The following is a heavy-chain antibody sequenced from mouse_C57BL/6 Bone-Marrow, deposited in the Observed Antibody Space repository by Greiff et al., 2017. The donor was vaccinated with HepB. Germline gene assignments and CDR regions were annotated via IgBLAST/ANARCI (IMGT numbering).Heavy chain of an antibody. CDR1: GYTFTSYW. CDR3: ANSPYYGSSYGYFDV. CDR2: IDPNSGGT. Sequence: QVQLQQPGTELVKPGASVKLSCKASGYTFTSYWMHWVKQRPGQGLEWIGRIDPNSGGTKYNEKFKSKATLTVDKPSSTAYMQLSSLTSEDSAVYYCANSPYYGSSYGYFDVWGTGTTVTVSS. D-gene: IGHD1-1*01. V-gene: IGHV1-72*01. J-gene: IGHJ1*03.